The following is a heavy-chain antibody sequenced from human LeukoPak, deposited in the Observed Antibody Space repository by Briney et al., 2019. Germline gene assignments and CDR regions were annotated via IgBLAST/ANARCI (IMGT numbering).Heavy chain of an antibody. D-gene: IGHD1-26*01. CDR2: IRYDGSNK. J-gene: IGHJ3*02. CDR1: GFTFSSYG. Sequence: PGGSLRLSCAASGFTFSSYGMHWVRQAPGKGLEWVAFIRYDGSNKYYADSVKGRFTISRDNSKNTLYLQMNSLRAEDTAVYYCAKKVGATAFDAFDIWGQGTMVTVSS. CDR3: AKKVGATAFDAFDI. V-gene: IGHV3-30*02.